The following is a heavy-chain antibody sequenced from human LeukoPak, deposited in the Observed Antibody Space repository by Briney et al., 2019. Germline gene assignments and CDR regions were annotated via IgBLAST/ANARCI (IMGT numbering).Heavy chain of an antibody. D-gene: IGHD2-15*01. CDR2: IYYSGST. J-gene: IGHJ6*03. V-gene: IGHV4-59*01. CDR1: GGSISSYY. CDR3: ARVVVVAAPPYYYYYYMDV. Sequence: PSETLSLTCTVSGGSISSYYWSWIRQPPGKGLEWIGYIYYSGSTNYNPSFKSRVTISVDTSKNQFSLKLSSVTAADTAVYYCARVVVVAAPPYYYYYYMDVWGKGTTVTVSS.